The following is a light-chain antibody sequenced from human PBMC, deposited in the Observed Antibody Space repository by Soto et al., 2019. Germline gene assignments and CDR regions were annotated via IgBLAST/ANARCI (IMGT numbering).Light chain of an antibody. CDR2: KAS. CDR3: QQYKSYPLT. J-gene: IGKJ4*01. V-gene: IGKV1-5*03. Sequence: DIQMTQSPSTLSASVGDRVTITCRASQSISSWLAWYQQKPGKAPNLLIYKASTLESGVPSRFSGSGSGTEFTLTISSVQPDDFATYYCQQYKSYPLTVGGGPKVDTK. CDR1: QSISSW.